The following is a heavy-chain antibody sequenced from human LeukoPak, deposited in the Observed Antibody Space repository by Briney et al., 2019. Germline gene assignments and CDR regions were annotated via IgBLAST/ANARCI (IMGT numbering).Heavy chain of an antibody. J-gene: IGHJ4*02. CDR3: GRTSRYRGYDQAEY. D-gene: IGHD5-12*01. CDR1: EYTFTGYY. Sequence: GASVKVSCKASEYTFTGYYIHWVRQAPGQGLAWMGWINPNSGGTNYAQKFQGRVTMTRDTSITTAYMELSRLTSDDTAVYYCGRTSRYRGYDQAEYWGQGTLVTVSS. V-gene: IGHV1-2*02. CDR2: INPNSGGT.